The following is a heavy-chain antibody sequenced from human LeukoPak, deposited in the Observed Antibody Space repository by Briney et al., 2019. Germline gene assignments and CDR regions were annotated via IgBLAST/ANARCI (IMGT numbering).Heavy chain of an antibody. J-gene: IGHJ4*02. CDR1: GFSFTSYT. CDR2: ISSSNTYI. Sequence: GGSLRLSCAASGFSFTSYTINGVRQAPGKGLECVSSISSSNTYIYYADSVKGRFTISRDNAKNSLYLQMNSLRGEETAVYYCARGLPPWELATDYWGQGTLVTVSS. CDR3: ARGLPPWELATDY. V-gene: IGHV3-21*01. D-gene: IGHD1-26*01.